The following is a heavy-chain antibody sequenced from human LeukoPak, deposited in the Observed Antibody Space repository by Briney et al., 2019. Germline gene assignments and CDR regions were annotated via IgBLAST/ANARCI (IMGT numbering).Heavy chain of an antibody. V-gene: IGHV3-7*05. CDR1: GFTFRRYW. CDR3: ARDHVYGGADY. Sequence: GGSLRLSCAASGFTFRRYWMSWARQASGKGLEWVANIKQDGSEKYYVDSVKGRFTISRDNAKNSLYLQMNSLRTEDTASYYCARDHVYGGADYWGQGTLVTVSS. J-gene: IGHJ4*02. CDR2: IKQDGSEK. D-gene: IGHD5/OR15-5a*01.